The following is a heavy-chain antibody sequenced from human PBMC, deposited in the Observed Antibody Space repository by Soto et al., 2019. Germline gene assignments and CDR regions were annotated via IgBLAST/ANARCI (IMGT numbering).Heavy chain of an antibody. CDR2: IIPIFGTA. V-gene: IGHV1-69*13. Sequence: SVKVSCKASGGTFSSYAISWVRQAPGQGLEWMGGIIPIFGTANYAQKFQGRVTITADESTSTAYMELSSLRSEDTAVYYCARDGIAARPIAWFDPWGQGTLVTVSS. D-gene: IGHD6-6*01. J-gene: IGHJ5*02. CDR1: GGTFSSYA. CDR3: ARDGIAARPIAWFDP.